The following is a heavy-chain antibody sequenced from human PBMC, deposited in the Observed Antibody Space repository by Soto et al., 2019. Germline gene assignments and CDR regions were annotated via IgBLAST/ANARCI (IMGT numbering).Heavy chain of an antibody. D-gene: IGHD3-22*01. CDR2: IHSGGST. CDR3: AREDRNYYDSSGYYQ. Sequence: TLSLTCTVSGGSISSGSYYWSWIRQHPGKGLEWIGYIHSGGSTNYKSSLKSRVTISKDTSKNQFSLNLGSVTAADTAVYYCAREDRNYYDSSGYYQWGQGTLVTAPQ. V-gene: IGHV4-31*03. J-gene: IGHJ4*02. CDR1: GGSISSGSYY.